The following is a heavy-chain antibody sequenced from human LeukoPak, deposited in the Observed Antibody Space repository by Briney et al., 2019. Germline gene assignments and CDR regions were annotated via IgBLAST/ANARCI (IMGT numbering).Heavy chain of an antibody. CDR3: ARAEAGASTLEDDY. D-gene: IGHD6-13*01. CDR1: GSTCTGYY. J-gene: IGHJ4*02. V-gene: IGHV1-2*02. CDR2: INPNSGGT. Sequence: ASVTLSCTASGSTCTGYYMHWVWHPHGPGLEWVGWINPNSGGTNYDQKFHGRVTITRDTSISTDYIELRRVRSGDTGVYYCARAEAGASTLEDDYWGQGTLVTVSS.